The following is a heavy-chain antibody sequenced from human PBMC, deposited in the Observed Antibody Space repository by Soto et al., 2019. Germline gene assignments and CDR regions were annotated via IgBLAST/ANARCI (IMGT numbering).Heavy chain of an antibody. CDR1: GFTFTSYS. V-gene: IGHV3-64D*06. CDR2: ISSEGAST. CDR3: VKDRYVDY. J-gene: IGHJ4*02. Sequence: GGSLRLSCAASGFTFTSYSMNWVRQAPGQGLEWVASISSEGASTYYADSVKGRFIISRDNSKNTLYLQMSSLRAEDTAVYYCVKDRYVDYWGQGMLVTVSS.